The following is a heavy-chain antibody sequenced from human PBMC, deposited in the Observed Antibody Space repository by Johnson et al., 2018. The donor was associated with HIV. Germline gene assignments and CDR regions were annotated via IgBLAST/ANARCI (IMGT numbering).Heavy chain of an antibody. J-gene: IGHJ3*02. D-gene: IGHD4-23*01. V-gene: IGHV3-9*01. CDR2: ISWDGGSI. Sequence: VQLVESGGGVVQPGRSLRLSCEASGFTFVGHAMHWVRQAPGKGLEWVSGISWDGGSIGYADSVKGRFTISRDNSKNTLYLQMNSLRGEDTALYYCEKDIGAGYGGSRGAFEIWGQGTMVTVSS. CDR3: EKDIGAGYGGSRGAFEI. CDR1: GFTFVGHA.